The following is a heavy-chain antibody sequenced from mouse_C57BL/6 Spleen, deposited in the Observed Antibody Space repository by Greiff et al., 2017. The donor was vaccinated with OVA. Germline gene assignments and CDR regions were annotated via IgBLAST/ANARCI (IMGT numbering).Heavy chain of an antibody. CDR3: ARGDYYGSSIYWYFDV. CDR2: INPNNGGT. V-gene: IGHV1-18*01. D-gene: IGHD1-1*01. Sequence: EFQLQQSGPELVKPGASVKIPCKASGYTFTDYNLAWVKQSHGKSLEWIGDINPNNGGTIYNQKFKGKATLTVDKSSSTAYMELPSLPSEDTAVYYCARGDYYGSSIYWYFDVWGTGTTVTVSS. CDR1: GYTFTDYN. J-gene: IGHJ1*03.